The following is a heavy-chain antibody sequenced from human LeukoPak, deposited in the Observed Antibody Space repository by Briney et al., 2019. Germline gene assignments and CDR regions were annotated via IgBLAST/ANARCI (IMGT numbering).Heavy chain of an antibody. V-gene: IGHV3-64*01. CDR1: GFTFSSYA. CDR3: ARVMYYYGSGRYVNFDY. D-gene: IGHD3-10*01. J-gene: IGHJ4*02. CDR2: ISSNGGST. Sequence: GGSLRLSCAASGFTFSSYAMHWVRQAPGKGLEYVSAISSNGGSTYYANSVKGRFTISRDNSKNTLYLQMGSLRAEDMAVYYCARVMYYYGSGRYVNFDYWGQGTLVTVSS.